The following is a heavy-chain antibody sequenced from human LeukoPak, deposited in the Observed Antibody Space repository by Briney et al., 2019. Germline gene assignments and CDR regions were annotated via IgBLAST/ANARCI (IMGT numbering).Heavy chain of an antibody. D-gene: IGHD3-3*01. CDR3: ARAKGIFGVVIKNYFDY. V-gene: IGHV3-7*01. Sequence: GGSLRLSCAASGFTFSSYWMSWVRQAPGKGLEWVANIKQDGSEKYYVDSVKGRFTISRDNAKNSLYLQMNSLRAEDTAVYYCARAKGIFGVVIKNYFDYWGQGTLVTVSS. CDR2: IKQDGSEK. CDR1: GFTFSSYW. J-gene: IGHJ4*02.